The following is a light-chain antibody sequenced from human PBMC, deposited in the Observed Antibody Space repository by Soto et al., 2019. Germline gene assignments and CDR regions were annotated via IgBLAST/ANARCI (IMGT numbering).Light chain of an antibody. CDR1: QSVSSY. J-gene: IGKJ2*01. Sequence: EIVLTQSPATLSLSPGGRATLSCRASQSVSSYLAWYQQKPGQAPRLLIYDASNRATGIPARFSGSGSGTDFTLTISSLEPEDFAVYYCQQRSNWPPVYTFGQGTKLEIK. CDR3: QQRSNWPPVYT. V-gene: IGKV3-11*01. CDR2: DAS.